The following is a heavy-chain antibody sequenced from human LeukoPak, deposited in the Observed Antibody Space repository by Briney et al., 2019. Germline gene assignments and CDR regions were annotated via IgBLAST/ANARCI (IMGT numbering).Heavy chain of an antibody. Sequence: PSETLSLTCTVSGGSISSYYWSWIRQPPGKGLEWIGYIYYSGSTNYNPSLKSRVTISVDTSKNQFSLKLSSVTAADTAVYYCARERRYWNDGGVYYYYMDVWGKGTTVTISS. D-gene: IGHD1-1*01. V-gene: IGHV4-59*01. CDR2: IYYSGST. J-gene: IGHJ6*03. CDR1: GGSISSYY. CDR3: ARERRYWNDGGVYYYYMDV.